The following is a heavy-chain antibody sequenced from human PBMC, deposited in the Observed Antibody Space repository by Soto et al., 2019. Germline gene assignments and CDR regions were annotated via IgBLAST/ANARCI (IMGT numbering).Heavy chain of an antibody. CDR2: TYYRSNWRH. V-gene: IGHV6-1*01. Sequence: PSQTLSLTCAISGDSVSSNTAAWNWIRSSPSRGLEWLGRTYYRSNWRHDYAVSVRSRITVNPDTSKNHFSLQLNSVTPDDTAVYYCARGVAGSGFDLSGQVTMATVSS. D-gene: IGHD6-19*01. J-gene: IGHJ4*02. CDR1: GDSVSSNTAA. CDR3: ARGVAGSGFDL.